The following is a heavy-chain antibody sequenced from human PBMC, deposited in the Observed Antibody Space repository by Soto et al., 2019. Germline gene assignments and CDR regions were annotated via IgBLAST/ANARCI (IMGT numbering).Heavy chain of an antibody. V-gene: IGHV3-48*01. J-gene: IGHJ6*02. CDR3: ARVAILLAMDV. Sequence: GGSLRLSCAASGFTFSSYSMNWVRQAPGKGLEWVSYISSSSSTIYYADSVKGRFTISRDNAKNSLYLQMNSLRAEDTAVYYCARVAILLAMDVWGQGTTVTVSS. CDR2: ISSSSSTI. D-gene: IGHD2-15*01. CDR1: GFTFSSYS.